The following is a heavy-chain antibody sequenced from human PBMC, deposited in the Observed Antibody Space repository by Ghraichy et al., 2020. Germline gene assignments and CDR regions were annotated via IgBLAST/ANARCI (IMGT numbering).Heavy chain of an antibody. CDR2: ISSSSSYI. CDR1: GFTFSSYS. D-gene: IGHD4-11*01. Sequence: GGSLRLSCAASGFTFSSYSMNWVRQAPGKGLEWVSSISSSSSYIYYADSVKGRFTISRDNAKNSLYLQMNSLRAEDTAVYYCARVKSAGYSNYSGYYYGMDVWGNGTTVTVSS. J-gene: IGHJ6*04. V-gene: IGHV3-21*01. CDR3: ARVKSAGYSNYSGYYYGMDV.